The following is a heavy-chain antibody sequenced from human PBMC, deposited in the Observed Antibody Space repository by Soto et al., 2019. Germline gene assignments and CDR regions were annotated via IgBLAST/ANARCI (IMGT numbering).Heavy chain of an antibody. CDR3: AREWTSGNWFDP. CDR1: GGSISSYY. V-gene: IGHV4-59*01. J-gene: IGHJ5*02. CDR2: IYYSGST. D-gene: IGHD5-12*01. Sequence: SETLSLTCTVSGGSISSYYWSWIRQPPGKGLEWIGYIYYSGSTNYNPSLKSRVTISVDTSKNQFSLKLSSVTAADTAVYYCAREWTSGNWFDPWGQGXLVTVSS.